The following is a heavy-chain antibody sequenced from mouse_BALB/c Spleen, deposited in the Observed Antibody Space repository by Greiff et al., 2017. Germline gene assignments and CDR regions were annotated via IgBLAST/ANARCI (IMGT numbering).Heavy chain of an antibody. Sequence: ESGPGLVKPSQSLSLTCSVTGYSITSGYYWNWIRQFPGNKLEWMGYISYDGSNNYNPSLKNRISITRDTSKNQFFLKLNSVTTEDTATYYCARGDYLPFDYWGQGTTLTVSS. J-gene: IGHJ2*01. V-gene: IGHV3-6*02. CDR2: ISYDGSN. D-gene: IGHD2-4*01. CDR3: ARGDYLPFDY. CDR1: GYSITSGYY.